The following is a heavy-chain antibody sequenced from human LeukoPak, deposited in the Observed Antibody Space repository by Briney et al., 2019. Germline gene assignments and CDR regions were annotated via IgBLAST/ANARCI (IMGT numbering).Heavy chain of an antibody. Sequence: ASVKVSCKASGYTFTSYDINWVRQATGQGLEWMGWMNPNSGNTGYAQKFQGRVTITRNTSISTAYMELSSLRSEDTAVYYCARGLAGYCSSTSCSLFDPWGQGTLVTVPS. D-gene: IGHD2-2*01. V-gene: IGHV1-8*03. CDR3: ARGLAGYCSSTSCSLFDP. J-gene: IGHJ5*02. CDR2: MNPNSGNT. CDR1: GYTFTSYD.